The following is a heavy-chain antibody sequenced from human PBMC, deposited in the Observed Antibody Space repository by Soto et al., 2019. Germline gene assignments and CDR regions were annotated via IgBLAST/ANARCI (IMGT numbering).Heavy chain of an antibody. CDR1: GYTFTSYG. CDR2: ISAYNGNT. V-gene: IGHV1-18*01. J-gene: IGHJ3*02. Sequence: QVQLVQSGAEVKKPGASVKVSCKASGYTFTSYGISWVRQAPGQGLEWMGWISAYNGNTNYAQKRQGRVIITTDTPTSPAYMELRSLRSDDTAVYYCARGIYCSGGSCLPNDAFDIWGQGKMVTVSS. CDR3: ARGIYCSGGSCLPNDAFDI. D-gene: IGHD2-15*01.